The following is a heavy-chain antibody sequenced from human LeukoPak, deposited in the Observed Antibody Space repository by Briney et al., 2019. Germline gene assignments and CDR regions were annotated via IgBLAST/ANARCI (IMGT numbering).Heavy chain of an antibody. CDR3: ASSITMVRGVITHFDY. Sequence: SETLSLTCTVSGGSISSYYWSWIRQPPGKGLEWIGYIYYSGSTNYNPSLKSRVTISVDTSKNQFSLKLSSVTAADTAVYYCASSITMVRGVITHFDYWGQGTLVTVSS. J-gene: IGHJ4*02. CDR1: GGSISSYY. V-gene: IGHV4-59*08. CDR2: IYYSGST. D-gene: IGHD3-10*01.